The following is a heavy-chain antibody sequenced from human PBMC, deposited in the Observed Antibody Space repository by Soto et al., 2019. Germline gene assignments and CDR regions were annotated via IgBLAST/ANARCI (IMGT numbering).Heavy chain of an antibody. CDR1: GGTLSDHG. CDR2: TIPVFNTA. J-gene: IGHJ3*02. Sequence: QVQLEQSGAEVKKPGSSVKVSCKASGGTLSDHGVAWLRQAPGQGLEWMGGTIPVFNTAKYAQKFQGRVTVTADKFTTIAYMELSSRRSEDTAFYFCAGGVYGSGNYYTGPSAFDRWGQGTMVIVSS. V-gene: IGHV1-69*06. CDR3: AGGVYGSGNYYTGPSAFDR. D-gene: IGHD3-10*01.